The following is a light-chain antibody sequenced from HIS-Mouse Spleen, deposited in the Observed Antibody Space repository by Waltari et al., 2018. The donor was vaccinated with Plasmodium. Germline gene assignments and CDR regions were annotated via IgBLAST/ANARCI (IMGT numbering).Light chain of an antibody. CDR1: SSDVGGYNY. Sequence: QSALTQPRSVSGSPGQSVTIPCTGTSSDVGGYNYVSWYQQHPGKAPKLMIYDVSKRPSGVPDRFSGSKPGNTASLTISGLQAEDEADYYCCSYAGSYTWVFGGGTKLTVL. CDR2: DVS. J-gene: IGLJ2*01. CDR3: CSYAGSYTWV. V-gene: IGLV2-11*01.